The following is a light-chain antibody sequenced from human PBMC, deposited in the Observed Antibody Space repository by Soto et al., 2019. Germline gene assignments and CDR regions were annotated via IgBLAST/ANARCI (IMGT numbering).Light chain of an antibody. V-gene: IGLV2-14*03. CDR3: SSFTTSSTYV. Sequence: QSALTQPASVSGSPGQSITISCTGTSSDVSRYNYVSWYQQHPGKAPKLIIFDVSDRPSGVSNRFSGSKSGNTASLTISGLQAEDEADYYCSSFTTSSTYVFGTGTKVTVL. CDR1: SSDVSRYNY. J-gene: IGLJ1*01. CDR2: DVS.